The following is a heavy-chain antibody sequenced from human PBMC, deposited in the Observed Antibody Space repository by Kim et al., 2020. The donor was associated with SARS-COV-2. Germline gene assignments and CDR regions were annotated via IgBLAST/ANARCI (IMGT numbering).Heavy chain of an antibody. CDR3: AKDAAVAGYYYYGMDV. CDR1: GFTFDDYA. Sequence: GGSLRLSCAASGFTFDDYAMHWVRQAPGKGLEWVSGISWNSGSIGYADSVKGRFTISRDNAKNSLYLQMNSLRAEDTALYYCAKDAAVAGYYYYGMDVWGQGTTVTVSS. J-gene: IGHJ6*02. V-gene: IGHV3-9*01. CDR2: ISWNSGSI. D-gene: IGHD6-19*01.